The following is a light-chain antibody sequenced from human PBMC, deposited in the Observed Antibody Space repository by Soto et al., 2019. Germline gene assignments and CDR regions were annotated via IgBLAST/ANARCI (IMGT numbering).Light chain of an antibody. J-gene: IGKJ5*01. CDR3: QQYNQWPSGT. CDR1: QSVSGN. V-gene: IGKV3-15*01. Sequence: EIVMKQSPATLSASPGDTATLSCRASQSVSGNLAWYQQIAGQAPRLLIYSASTRATGIPARFSGGVSGTEFTLTISSLQSEDSAVYYCQQYNQWPSGTFGQGTRLEIK. CDR2: SAS.